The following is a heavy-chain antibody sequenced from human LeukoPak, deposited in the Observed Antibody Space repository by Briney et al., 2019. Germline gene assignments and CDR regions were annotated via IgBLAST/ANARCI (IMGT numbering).Heavy chain of an antibody. CDR1: GGSINSGGYH. CDR3: VRDGLSDFDY. V-gene: IGHV4-31*03. D-gene: IGHD2-8*01. CDR2: YYYTGST. Sequence: SSETLSLTCTVSGGSINSGGYHWSWLRQHPGKGLEWIGYYYYTGSTYYNPSLKSRVTISPETSKNQFSLKLNSVTAADTAVYFCVRDGLSDFDYWGQGTLVTVSS. J-gene: IGHJ4*02.